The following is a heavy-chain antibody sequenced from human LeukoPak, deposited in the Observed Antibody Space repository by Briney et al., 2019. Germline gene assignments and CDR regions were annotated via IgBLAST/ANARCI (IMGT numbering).Heavy chain of an antibody. CDR1: GFTFSSYG. CDR3: AKTDSSGYYYYYMDV. D-gene: IGHD3-22*01. CDR2: ISYDGSNK. Sequence: GGSLRLSCAASGFTFSSYGMHWVRQAPGKGLEWVAVISYDGSNKYYADSVKGRFTISRDNSKNTLCLQMDSLRAEDTAVYYCAKTDSSGYYYYYMDVWGKGTTVTVSS. V-gene: IGHV3-30*18. J-gene: IGHJ6*03.